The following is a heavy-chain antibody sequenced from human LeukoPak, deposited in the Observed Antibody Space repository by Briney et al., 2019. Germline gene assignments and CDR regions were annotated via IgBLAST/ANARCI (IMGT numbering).Heavy chain of an antibody. D-gene: IGHD3-10*02. J-gene: IGHJ6*04. CDR1: GFTFSSYE. CDR3: AELGITMIGGV. V-gene: IGHV3-48*03. CDR2: ISSSGSTI. Sequence: GSLRLSCAASGFTFSSYEMNWVRQAPGKGLGWVSYISSSGSTIYYADSVKGRFTISRDNAKISLNLQMNSLKAEDTAVYYCAELGITMIGGVWGKGTTVTISS.